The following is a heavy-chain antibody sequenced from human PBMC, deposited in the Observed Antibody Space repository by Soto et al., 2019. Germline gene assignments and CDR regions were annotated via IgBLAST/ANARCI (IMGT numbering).Heavy chain of an antibody. CDR2: IHYSGST. V-gene: IGHV4-59*08. D-gene: IGHD3-3*01. J-gene: IGHJ4*02. CDR3: ARGHYDYWSGYFATIDY. CDR1: WGSISSLY. Sequence: TISPTCTVLWGSISSLYWSRIRQPPRKGLEWIGYIHYSGSTKYNPSLKSRVTISADTSKNQFSLKLSSVTAADTAVYYCARGHYDYWSGYFATIDYWGQGTQVTVSS.